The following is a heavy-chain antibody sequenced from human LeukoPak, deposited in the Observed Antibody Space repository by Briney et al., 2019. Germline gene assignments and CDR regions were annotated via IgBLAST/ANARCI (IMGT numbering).Heavy chain of an antibody. CDR1: GGSISSYY. Sequence: PSETLSLTCTVSGGSISSYYWSWIRQPPGKGLEWIGYIYYSGSTNYNPSLKSRVTISVDTSKNQFSLKLSSVTAADTAVYYCARALRNYGDQHNAFDIWGQGTMVTVSS. CDR3: ARALRNYGDQHNAFDI. CDR2: IYYSGST. V-gene: IGHV4-59*01. J-gene: IGHJ3*02. D-gene: IGHD4-17*01.